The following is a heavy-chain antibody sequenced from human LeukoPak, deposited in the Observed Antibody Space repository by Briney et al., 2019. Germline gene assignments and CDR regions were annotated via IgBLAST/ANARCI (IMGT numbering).Heavy chain of an antibody. CDR2: IKQDGSEK. CDR3: AREAGGVVAAKHFDY. D-gene: IGHD2-15*01. V-gene: IGHV3-7*01. J-gene: IGHJ4*02. Sequence: GGSLRLSCAASGFTFSSYWMSWVRQAPGKGLEWVANIKQDGSEKYYVDSVKGRFTISRDNAENSLYLQMNTLRVEDMAVYYCAREAGGVVAAKHFDYWGQGALVTVSS. CDR1: GFTFSSYW.